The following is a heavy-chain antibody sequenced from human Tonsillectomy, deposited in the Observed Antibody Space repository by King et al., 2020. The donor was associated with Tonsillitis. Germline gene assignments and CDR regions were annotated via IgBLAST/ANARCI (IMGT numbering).Heavy chain of an antibody. J-gene: IGHJ6*03. CDR3: ARVPYGSAWNHYYYYYYMDV. CDR2: IYYSGSS. V-gene: IGHV4-59*01. CDR1: GGSISSYF. D-gene: IGHD6-19*01. Sequence: VQLQESGPGLAKPSETLSLTCSVSGGSISSYFWSWIRQPPGKGLEWIGYIYYSGSSSHNPSLKSRVTMSVDTSRNQFSLKLSSVTAADTAVYYCARVPYGSAWNHYYYYYYMDVWGKGTTVTVSS.